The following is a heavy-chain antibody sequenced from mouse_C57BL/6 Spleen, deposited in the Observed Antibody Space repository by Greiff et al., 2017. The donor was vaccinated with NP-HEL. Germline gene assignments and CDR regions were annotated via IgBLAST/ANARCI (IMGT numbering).Heavy chain of an antibody. CDR2: ISNLAYSI. CDR1: GFTFSDYG. D-gene: IGHD4-1*01. CDR3: ARQSGYYAMDY. V-gene: IGHV5-15*01. J-gene: IGHJ4*01. Sequence: EVMLVESGGGLVQPGGSLKLSCAASGFTFSDYGMAWVRQAPRKGPEWVAFISNLAYSIYYADTVTGRFTISRENAKNTLYLEMSSLRSEDTAMYYCARQSGYYAMDYWGQGTSVTVSS.